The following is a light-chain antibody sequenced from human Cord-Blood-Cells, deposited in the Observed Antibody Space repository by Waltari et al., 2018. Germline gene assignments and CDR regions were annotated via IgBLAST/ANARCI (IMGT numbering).Light chain of an antibody. CDR3: CSYAGSYTFVV. J-gene: IGLJ2*01. CDR1: SSDVGGYNY. Sequence: QSALTQPRSVSGSPGQSVTISCTGTSSDVGGYNYVSWYQQHPGKAPKLMIYDVSKRRTGVPDRFSGSKSVTTSSLTISGLQAEDEADYYCCSYAGSYTFVVFGGGTKLTVL. V-gene: IGLV2-11*01. CDR2: DVS.